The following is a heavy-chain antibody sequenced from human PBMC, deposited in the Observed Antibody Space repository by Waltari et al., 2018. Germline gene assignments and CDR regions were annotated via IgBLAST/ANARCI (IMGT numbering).Heavy chain of an antibody. D-gene: IGHD5-18*01. CDR3: AKDVTAMGWFDY. J-gene: IGHJ4*02. Sequence: QVQLVESGGGVVQPGRSLRLSCAASGFTFSSYGMHWVRQAPGKGLEWVAVIWCVGSNKYYANSVKGRFTISRDNSKNTLYLQMNSLRAEDTAMYYCAKDVTAMGWFDYWGQGTLVTVSS. V-gene: IGHV3-30*18. CDR2: IWCVGSNK. CDR1: GFTFSSYG.